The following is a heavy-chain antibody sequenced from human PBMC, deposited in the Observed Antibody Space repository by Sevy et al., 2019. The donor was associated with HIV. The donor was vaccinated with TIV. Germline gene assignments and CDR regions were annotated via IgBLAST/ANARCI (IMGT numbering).Heavy chain of an antibody. CDR3: ARVFDSEGAFHL. CDR1: GGSIRRYY. J-gene: IGHJ3*01. V-gene: IGHV4-59*13. CDR2: IYNSGNT. D-gene: IGHD2-21*01. Sequence: SETLSLTCTVSGGSIRRYYWSWIRQPPGKGLEWIGYIYNSGNTNYNPSLKSRVTISVDTSKNQFSLRLSSVTAADTAVYYCARVFDSEGAFHLWGQWTMVTVSS.